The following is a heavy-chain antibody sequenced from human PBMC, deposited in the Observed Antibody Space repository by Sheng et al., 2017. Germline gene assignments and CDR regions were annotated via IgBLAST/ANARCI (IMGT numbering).Heavy chain of an antibody. CDR2: IYHSGST. D-gene: IGHD3-22*01. Sequence: QVQLQESGPGLVKPSETLSLTCAVSGYSISSGYYWGWIRQPPGKGLEWIGSIYHSGSTYYNPSLKSRVTISVDTSKNQFSLKLSSVTAADTAVYYCARERRYYYDSSGYYSDNRHWYFDLWGLAPWS. V-gene: IGHV4-38-2*02. CDR1: GYSISSGYY. CDR3: ARERRYYYDSSGYYSDNRHWYFDL. J-gene: IGHJ2*01.